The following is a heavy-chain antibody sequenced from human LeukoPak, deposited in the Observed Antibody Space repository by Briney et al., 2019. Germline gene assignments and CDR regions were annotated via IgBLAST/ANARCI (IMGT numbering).Heavy chain of an antibody. D-gene: IGHD4-17*01. CDR2: IYYSGST. V-gene: IGHV4-59*01. Sequence: TSETLSLTCTVSGGSISSYYWSWIRQPPGKGLEWIGYIYYSGSTNYNPSLKSRVTISVDTSKNQFSLKLSSVTAADTAVYYCARVLTTVTTPYFDYWGQGTLVTVSS. J-gene: IGHJ4*02. CDR1: GGSISSYY. CDR3: ARVLTTVTTPYFDY.